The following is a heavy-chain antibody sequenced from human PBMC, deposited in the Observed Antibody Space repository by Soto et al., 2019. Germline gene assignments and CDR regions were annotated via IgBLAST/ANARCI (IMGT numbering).Heavy chain of an antibody. V-gene: IGHV5-51*01. J-gene: IGHJ3*02. Sequence: PGESLKISCKGSGYSFISYWIGWVRQMPGKGLEWMGIIYPGDSDTRYSPSFQGQVTISADKSISTAYLQWSSLKASDTAMYYCARPDSSSSRYDAFDIWGQGTMVTVSS. CDR3: ARPDSSSSRYDAFDI. CDR2: IYPGDSDT. CDR1: GYSFISYW. D-gene: IGHD6-6*01.